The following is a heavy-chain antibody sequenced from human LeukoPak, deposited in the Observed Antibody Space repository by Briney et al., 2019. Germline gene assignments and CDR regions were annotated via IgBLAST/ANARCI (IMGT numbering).Heavy chain of an antibody. Sequence: ASVKVSCKASGYSFTSQDMHWVRQAPGQRLEWLGCINPDNGYTTYSQEFQGRVTITRDTSASTAYMELSSLRPEDMAVYYCARDRRGSYGDDAFDIWGQGTMVTVSS. D-gene: IGHD1-26*01. CDR2: INPDNGYT. J-gene: IGHJ3*02. V-gene: IGHV1-3*03. CDR1: GYSFTSQD. CDR3: ARDRRGSYGDDAFDI.